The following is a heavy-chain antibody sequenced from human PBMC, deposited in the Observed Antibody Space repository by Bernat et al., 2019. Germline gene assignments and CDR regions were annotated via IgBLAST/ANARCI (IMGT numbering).Heavy chain of an antibody. Sequence: EVQLVESGGVLVKPGGSLRLSCAASGFTFSSYSMNWVRKAPGKGLEWVSSISSSSTYIYYADSLKGRFTISRDNAKKSLFLQMDSLRAEVTAVYYGARDTGTSSSCYAAFDFWGQGTRVTVSS. D-gene: IGHD2-2*01. CDR2: ISSSSTYI. CDR3: ARDTGTSSSCYAAFDF. CDR1: GFTFSSYS. V-gene: IGHV3-21*01. J-gene: IGHJ3*01.